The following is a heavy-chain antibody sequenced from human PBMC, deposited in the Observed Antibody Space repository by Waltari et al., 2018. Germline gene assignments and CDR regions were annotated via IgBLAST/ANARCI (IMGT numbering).Heavy chain of an antibody. D-gene: IGHD3-9*01. CDR2: IYPGDSDT. CDR3: ARGVLRDFDWFRTGAFDI. CDR1: GYSFTSYW. J-gene: IGHJ3*02. Sequence: EVQLVQSGAEVKKPGESLKISCKGSGYSFTSYWIGWVRQMPGNGLEWMGIIYPGDSDTRYSPAFQGQVTISADKSISTAYLQWSSLKASDTAMYYCARGVLRDFDWFRTGAFDIWGQGTMVTVSS. V-gene: IGHV5-51*01.